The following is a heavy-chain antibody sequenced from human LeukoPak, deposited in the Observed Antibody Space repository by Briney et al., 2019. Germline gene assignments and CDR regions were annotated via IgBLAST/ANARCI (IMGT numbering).Heavy chain of an antibody. V-gene: IGHV1-2*02. D-gene: IGHD3-16*01. CDR2: INPKSGET. Sequence: ASVKVSCKASRYTFTDYYMHWVRQAPGQGLEWMGWINPKSGETRYEQNFQGRVTMTRDTSITTAYMELSRLRSDDTAVYYCAREAGGGTYNVWGQGTMVTVSS. CDR3: AREAGGGTYNV. CDR1: RYTFTDYY. J-gene: IGHJ3*01.